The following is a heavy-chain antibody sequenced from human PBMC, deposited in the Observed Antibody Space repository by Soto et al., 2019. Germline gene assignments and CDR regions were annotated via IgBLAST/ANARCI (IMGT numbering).Heavy chain of an antibody. CDR3: AINGTYDSSLSPYSAMAV. Sequence: XVLVSCPSAGGTFANIIMNWVRQKHGQVFEWMVGIVPLLGTPTYAEKFKGRVTISATGSTSTVYMEWTSLRSEDTAIYYWAINGTYDSSLSPYSAMAVWCQGTKGTV. D-gene: IGHD3-16*01. V-gene: IGHV1-69*13. CDR2: IVPLLGTP. CDR1: GGTFANII. J-gene: IGHJ6*02.